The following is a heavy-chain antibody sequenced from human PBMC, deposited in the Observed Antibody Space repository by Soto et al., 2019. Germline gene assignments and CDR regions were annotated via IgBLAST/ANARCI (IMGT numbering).Heavy chain of an antibody. CDR2: IYYSGST. Sequence: SETLSLTCTVSGGSISSSDYSWSWIRQPPGKGLEWIGYIYYSGSTSYNPSLKSRVTISVDTSKNQFSLKLSSVTAADTAVYYCARRHGPFDFWGQGTLVTVPQ. CDR1: GGSISSSDYS. CDR3: ARRHGPFDF. V-gene: IGHV4-61*08. J-gene: IGHJ4*02.